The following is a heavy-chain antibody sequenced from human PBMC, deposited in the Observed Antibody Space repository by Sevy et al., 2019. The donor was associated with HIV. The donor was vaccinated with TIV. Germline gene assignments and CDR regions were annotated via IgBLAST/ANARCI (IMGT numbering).Heavy chain of an antibody. CDR3: ARDRCYYYGSSGWCAFEN. V-gene: IGHV3-48*02. J-gene: IGHJ1*01. D-gene: IGHD3-22*01. Sequence: GGSLRLSCAASGFTFSSYSMNWVRQAPGKGLEWVSYISRISSTIYYADSVKGRFTISRDKAKNSLYMQMNRLRDEDTAVYYCARDRCYYYGSSGWCAFENWGQGTMVTVSS. CDR2: ISRISSTI. CDR1: GFTFSSYS.